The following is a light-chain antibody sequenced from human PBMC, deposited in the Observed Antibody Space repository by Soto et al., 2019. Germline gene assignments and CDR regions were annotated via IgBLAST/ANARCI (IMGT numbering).Light chain of an antibody. Sequence: EIVMTQSPATLSVSPGERVTLSCRASQSVGGNLAWYQQKPGQPPRLLIYAASSRPTGIPARFSGSGSGTEFTLTISSLQSEDFAVYYCQQYNNWPPWTFGQGTKVEIK. J-gene: IGKJ1*01. CDR1: QSVGGN. CDR3: QQYNNWPPWT. V-gene: IGKV3-15*01. CDR2: AAS.